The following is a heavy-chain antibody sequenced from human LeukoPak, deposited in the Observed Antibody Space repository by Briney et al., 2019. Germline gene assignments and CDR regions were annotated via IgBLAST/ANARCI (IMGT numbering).Heavy chain of an antibody. Sequence: PSLWDSCNAAGCTFASFAVRWVRKKRGQRLEWIGWIVVGSGNTNYAQKFQERVTITRDMSTSTAYMELSSLRSDDTAVYYCARDKSGSSGYYYFFGKGDAFDIWGQGTMVIGFS. J-gene: IGHJ3*02. D-gene: IGHD3-22*01. CDR2: IVVGSGNT. CDR3: ARDKSGSSGYYYFFGKGDAFDI. CDR1: GCTFASFA. V-gene: IGHV1-58*01.